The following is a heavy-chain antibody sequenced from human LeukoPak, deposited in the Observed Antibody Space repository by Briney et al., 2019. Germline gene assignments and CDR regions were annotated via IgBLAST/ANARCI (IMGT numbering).Heavy chain of an antibody. CDR1: GFIFRSYE. Sequence: PGGSLRLSCTASGFIFRSYEMHWARQAPGKGLEWVALISYDGGDKEYADSLKGRLTISRDNSKNTVYLQMNSLRVEDTAVYYCVKSGPGYPHHFDSRGQGTLVTVSS. CDR3: VKSGPGYPHHFDS. D-gene: IGHD3-9*01. CDR2: ISYDGGDK. J-gene: IGHJ4*02. V-gene: IGHV3-30*18.